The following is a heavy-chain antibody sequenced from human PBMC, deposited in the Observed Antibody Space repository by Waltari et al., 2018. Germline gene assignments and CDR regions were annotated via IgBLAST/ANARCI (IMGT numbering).Heavy chain of an antibody. CDR3: ARSLSGSYSIWFDP. V-gene: IGHV4-39*01. CDR1: GGSISSSSYS. D-gene: IGHD1-26*01. J-gene: IGHJ5*02. Sequence: QLQLQESGPGLVKPSATLSLTCTVSGGSISSSSYSWGWLRQPPGKGLEWIGSIYYSGSTYYNPSLKSRVTISVDTSKNQFSLKLSSVTAADTAVYYCARSLSGSYSIWFDPWGQGTLVTVSS. CDR2: IYYSGST.